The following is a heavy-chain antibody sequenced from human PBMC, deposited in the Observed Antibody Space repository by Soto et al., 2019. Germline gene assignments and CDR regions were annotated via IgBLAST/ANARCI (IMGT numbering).Heavy chain of an antibody. CDR1: GGTFSSYA. CDR2: IIPIFGTA. V-gene: IGHV1-69*06. CDR3: ARGYYYGSGSYYPFDY. D-gene: IGHD3-10*01. Sequence: SVKVSCKASGGTFSSYAISWVRQAPGQGLEWMGGIIPIFGTANYAQKFQGRVTITADKSTSTAYMELSSLRSEDTAVYYCARGYYYGSGSYYPFDYWGQRTLVTVSS. J-gene: IGHJ4*02.